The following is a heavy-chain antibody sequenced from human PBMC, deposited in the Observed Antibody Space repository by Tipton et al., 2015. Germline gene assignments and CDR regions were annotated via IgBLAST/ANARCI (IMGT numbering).Heavy chain of an antibody. CDR3: ASTAGVVATLDY. CDR1: GYTFTSYG. D-gene: IGHD5-12*01. J-gene: IGHJ4*02. Sequence: QLVQSGAEVKKPGASVKVSCEASGYTFTSYGINWVRQATGQGLEWMGWLNPNNANTGYAQRFQGRVTMTRNTSISTAYMELDSLRSEDTAVYYCASTAGVVATLDYWGQGTLVTVSS. V-gene: IGHV1-8*01. CDR2: LNPNNANT.